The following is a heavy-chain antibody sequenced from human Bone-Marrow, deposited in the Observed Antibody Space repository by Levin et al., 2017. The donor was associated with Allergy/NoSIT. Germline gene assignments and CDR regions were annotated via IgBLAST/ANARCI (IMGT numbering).Heavy chain of an antibody. CDR2: IDNDGTVT. D-gene: IGHD3-9*01. CDR1: GFTFSSFW. J-gene: IGHJ6*04. CDR3: ASTLYDILTGLYGVDV. Sequence: GESLKISCAASGFTFSSFWMHWVRQVPGKGLVWVSRIDNDGTVTEYADSVKGRFTISRDNAKNTLYLQMNSLRAEDTAVYYCASTLYDILTGLYGVDVWGKGTTVTVAS. V-gene: IGHV3-74*01.